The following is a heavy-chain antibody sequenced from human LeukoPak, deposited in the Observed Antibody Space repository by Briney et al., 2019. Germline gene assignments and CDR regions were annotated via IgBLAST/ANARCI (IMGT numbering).Heavy chain of an antibody. CDR1: EFSVSSNY. CDR2: IYSGGAT. D-gene: IGHD6-19*01. Sequence: LGGSLRLSCAVSEFSVSSNYMNWVRQAPGKGLEWVSVIYSGGATYYADSVRGRFTISRDNSKNMVSLQMTSLGAEDTAVYYCARGRFSGPDDYWGQGTLVTVYS. J-gene: IGHJ4*02. V-gene: IGHV3-53*01. CDR3: ARGRFSGPDDY.